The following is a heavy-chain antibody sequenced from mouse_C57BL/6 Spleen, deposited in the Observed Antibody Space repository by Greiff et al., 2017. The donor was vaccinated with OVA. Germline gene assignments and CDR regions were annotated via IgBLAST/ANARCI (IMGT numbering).Heavy chain of an antibody. V-gene: IGHV5-6*01. J-gene: IGHJ3*01. D-gene: IGHD3-2*02. CDR2: ISSGGSYT. Sequence: EVKLQESGGDLVKPGGSLKLSCAASGFTFSSYGMSWVRQTPDKRLEWVATISSGGSYTYYPDSVKGRFTISRDNAKNTLYLQMSSLKSEDTAMYYCASLDSSGYGFAYWGQGTLVTVSA. CDR1: GFTFSSYG. CDR3: ASLDSSGYGFAY.